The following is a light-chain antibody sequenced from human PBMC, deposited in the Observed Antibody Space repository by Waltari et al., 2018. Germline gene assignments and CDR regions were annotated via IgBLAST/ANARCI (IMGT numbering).Light chain of an antibody. CDR2: KND. CDR1: SSNIGSNY. Sequence: QSVLTQPPSASGTPGQRVTISCSGSSSNIGSNYVYWYQQLPGTAPKLLIYKNDQRPAGGPDRFSGSKSGTSASLAIRGLRSEDEADYYCAAWDDSLSGRGVFGGGTKLTVL. V-gene: IGLV1-47*01. J-gene: IGLJ3*02. CDR3: AAWDDSLSGRGV.